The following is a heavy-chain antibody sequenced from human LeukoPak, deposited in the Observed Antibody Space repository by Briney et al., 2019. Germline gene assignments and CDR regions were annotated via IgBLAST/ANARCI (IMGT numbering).Heavy chain of an antibody. CDR2: IYYSGST. V-gene: IGHV4-59*08. CDR1: GGSISSYY. CDR3: ARHLWFGELFFDP. D-gene: IGHD3-10*01. J-gene: IGHJ5*02. Sequence: SETLSLTCTVSGGSISSYYWSWIRQPPGKGLEWIGYIYYSGSTNYNPSLKSRVTISVDTSKSQFSLKLSSVTAADTAVYYCARHLWFGELFFDPWGQGTLVTVSS.